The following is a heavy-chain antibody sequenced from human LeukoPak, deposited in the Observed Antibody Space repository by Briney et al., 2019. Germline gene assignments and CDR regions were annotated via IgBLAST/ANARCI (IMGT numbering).Heavy chain of an antibody. J-gene: IGHJ5*02. V-gene: IGHV4-59*01. CDR3: ARVGGFDP. D-gene: IGHD3-16*01. CDR1: GGSISNYY. CDR2: IYYTGST. Sequence: SETLSLTCTVSGGSISNYYWSWIRQPPGKGLEWIGYIYYTGSTNYNPSLKSRVTMSVDTSKNQFSLKLSSVTAADTAVYYCARVGGFDPWGPGTLVTVSS.